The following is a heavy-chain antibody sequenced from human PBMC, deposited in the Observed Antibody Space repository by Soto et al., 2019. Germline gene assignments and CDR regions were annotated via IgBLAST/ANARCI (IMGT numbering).Heavy chain of an antibody. CDR1: GYTFTSYA. CDR2: INAGNGNT. J-gene: IGHJ4*02. V-gene: IGHV1-3*01. D-gene: IGHD5-18*01. CDR3: YPYHFDY. Sequence: ASVKVSCKASGYTFTSYAIHWVRQAPGQRLEWMGWINAGNGNTKYSQKFQGRVTITRDTSASTAYMEPVDTATYFCARHRAYPYHFDYWGQGALVTVSS.